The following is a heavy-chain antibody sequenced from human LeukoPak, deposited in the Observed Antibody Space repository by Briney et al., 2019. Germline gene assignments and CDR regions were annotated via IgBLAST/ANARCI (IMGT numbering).Heavy chain of an antibody. CDR1: GFTFSSYA. Sequence: GGSLRLSCAASGFTFSSYAMSWVRQAPGKGLEWVSAISGSGGSTYYADSVKGRFTISRDNSKNTLYLQMNSLRAEDTAVYYCAKDPHTYYYDSSGPAGLLLPIWGQGTMVTVSS. CDR3: AKDPHTYYYDSSGPAGLLLPI. J-gene: IGHJ3*02. V-gene: IGHV3-23*01. D-gene: IGHD3-22*01. CDR2: ISGSGGST.